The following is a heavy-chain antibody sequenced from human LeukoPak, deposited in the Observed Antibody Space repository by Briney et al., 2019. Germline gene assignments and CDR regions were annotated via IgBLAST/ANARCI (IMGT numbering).Heavy chain of an antibody. CDR3: ARVGGDFWSGLVAYYFDN. Sequence: SETLSLTCTVSGGSISSGDYYWGWIRQPPGKGLEWIGYIYYSGSTYYNPSLKSRVTISVDTSKNQFSLKLSSVTAAYTAMYYCARVGGDFWSGLVAYYFDNWGQGTLVTVSS. CDR1: GGSISSGDYY. CDR2: IYYSGST. J-gene: IGHJ4*02. V-gene: IGHV4-30-4*08. D-gene: IGHD3-3*01.